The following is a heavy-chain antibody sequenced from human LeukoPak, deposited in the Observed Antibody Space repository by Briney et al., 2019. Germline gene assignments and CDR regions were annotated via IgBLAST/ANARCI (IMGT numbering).Heavy chain of an antibody. CDR3: ARDGWCSGTSCDINYYYGMDV. D-gene: IGHD2-2*02. V-gene: IGHV1-46*01. Sequence: GASVKVSCKASGYTFTSYYMHWVRQAPGQGLERMGIINPSGGSTSYAQKFQGRVTMTRDTSTSTVYMELSSLRSEDTAVYYCARDGWCSGTSCDINYYYGMDVWGQGTTVTVSS. CDR2: INPSGGST. CDR1: GYTFTSYY. J-gene: IGHJ6*02.